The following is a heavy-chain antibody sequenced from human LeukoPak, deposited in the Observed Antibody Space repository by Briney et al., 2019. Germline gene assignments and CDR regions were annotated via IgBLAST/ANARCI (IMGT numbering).Heavy chain of an antibody. V-gene: IGHV4-39*01. CDR1: GGSISSSSYY. J-gene: IGHJ5*02. D-gene: IGHD3-10*01. Sequence: PSETLSLTCTVSGGSISSSSYYWGWTRQPPGKGLEWFGSIYYSGSTYYHPSLKSRVTISVDTSKNQFSLQLSSVTAKDTAVYYWARHACTMVRGVMSWFDPWGRGNLVTVSP. CDR2: IYYSGST. CDR3: ARHACTMVRGVMSWFDP.